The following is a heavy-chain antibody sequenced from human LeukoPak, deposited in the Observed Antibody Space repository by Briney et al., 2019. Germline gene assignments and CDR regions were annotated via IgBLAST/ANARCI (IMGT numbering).Heavy chain of an antibody. Sequence: GESLKISCKGSGYRFTDYWIAWVRQMPGKGLEWMGIIYPGDSDSRYSPSFQGQVTISADKSISTAYLQWSSLKASDTAMYYCARGDRSSGWLAGDYWGQGTLVTVSS. CDR1: GYRFTDYW. J-gene: IGHJ4*02. CDR3: ARGDRSSGWLAGDY. CDR2: IYPGDSDS. D-gene: IGHD6-19*01. V-gene: IGHV5-51*01.